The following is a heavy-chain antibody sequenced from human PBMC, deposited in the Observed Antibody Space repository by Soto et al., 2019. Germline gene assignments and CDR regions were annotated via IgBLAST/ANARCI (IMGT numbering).Heavy chain of an antibody. CDR3: ARLKGSGSYLPYYYYGMDV. CDR2: IYPGDSDT. V-gene: IGHV5-51*01. Sequence: PGESLKISCKGSGYSFTSYWIGWVRQMPGKGLEWMGIIYPGDSDTRYSPSFQGQVTISADKSISTAYLQWSSLKASDTAMYYCARLKGSGSYLPYYYYGMDVWGQGTTVTVYS. J-gene: IGHJ6*02. D-gene: IGHD3-10*01. CDR1: GYSFTSYW.